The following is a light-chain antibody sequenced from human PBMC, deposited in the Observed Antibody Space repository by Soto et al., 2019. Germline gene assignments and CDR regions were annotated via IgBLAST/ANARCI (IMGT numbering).Light chain of an antibody. CDR3: QHRSNWAT. Sequence: EIVLTQSPATLCLSPGERATPSRRASQSVSRNLAWYQQKPGQAPRLLIYDASNRATGIPARFSGSGSVTDSTLTIRSLEPEDFAVDYCQHRSNWATFGPGTKVDIK. CDR2: DAS. CDR1: QSVSRN. J-gene: IGKJ3*01. V-gene: IGKV3-11*01.